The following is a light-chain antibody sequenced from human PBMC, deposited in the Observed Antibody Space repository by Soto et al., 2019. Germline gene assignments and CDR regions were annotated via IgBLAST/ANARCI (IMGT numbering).Light chain of an antibody. CDR3: SSKTSSRTPFV. CDR1: SSDVGGYNY. Sequence: QSALTQPVSVSGSPRQSITISCTGTSSDVGGYNYVSWYQQRPGNAPRLMIYEVNNRPSGVPNRFSGSKSGNTASLTISGLQAEDEADYYCSSKTSSRTPFVFGTGTKVTVL. V-gene: IGLV2-14*01. J-gene: IGLJ1*01. CDR2: EVN.